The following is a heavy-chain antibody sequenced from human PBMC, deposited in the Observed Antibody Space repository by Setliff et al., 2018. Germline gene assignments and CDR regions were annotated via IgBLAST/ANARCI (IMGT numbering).Heavy chain of an antibody. V-gene: IGHV4-61*09. CDR1: GGSISSGSDY. J-gene: IGHJ4*02. CDR2: IYTSGST. Sequence: SETLSLTCSVSGGSISSGSDYWTWIRQPAGKGLEWIGHIYTSGSTNYNPSLKSRVTISVDASKNQLSLNLRSVTAADTAVYYCARHAPGAIDYWGQGALVTVSS. CDR3: ARHAPGAIDY.